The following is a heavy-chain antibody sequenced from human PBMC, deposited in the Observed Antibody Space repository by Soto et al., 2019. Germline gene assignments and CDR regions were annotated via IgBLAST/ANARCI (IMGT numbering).Heavy chain of an antibody. Sequence: EVKLVESGGGLVQPGGSLSLSCAASGFTFSSYWMSWVRQAPGKGLEWVANVKGDGSDTYYVDSVKGRFTISRDNAKNSLYLQMNSLRAEDTAVYYCATSAAAPGNYWGQGTLVIVSS. J-gene: IGHJ4*02. CDR2: VKGDGSDT. D-gene: IGHD6-13*01. V-gene: IGHV3-7*01. CDR3: ATSAAAPGNY. CDR1: GFTFSSYW.